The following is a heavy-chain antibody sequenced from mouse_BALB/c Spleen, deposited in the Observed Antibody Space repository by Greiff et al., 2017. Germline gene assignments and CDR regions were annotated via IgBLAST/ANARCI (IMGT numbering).Heavy chain of an antibody. V-gene: IGHV3-2*02. Sequence: EVQLQESGPGLVKPSQSLSLTCPVTGYSITSDYAWNWIRQFPGNKLEWMGYISYSGSTSYNPSLKSRISITRDTSKNQFFLQLNSVTTEDTATYYCARAYDYDDYFDYWGQGTTLTVAA. D-gene: IGHD2-4*01. CDR2: ISYSGST. CDR1: GYSITSDYA. J-gene: IGHJ2*01. CDR3: ARAYDYDDYFDY.